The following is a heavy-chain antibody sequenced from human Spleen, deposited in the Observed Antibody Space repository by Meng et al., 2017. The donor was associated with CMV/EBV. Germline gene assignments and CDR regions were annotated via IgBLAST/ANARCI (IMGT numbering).Heavy chain of an antibody. Sequence: GGSLRLSCAASGFTFDDYAMHWVRQAPGKGLEWVSGISWNSGRIGYADSVKGRFTISRDNAKNSLYLQMNSLRAEDTAVYYCARGFYSSSWGAFDIWGQGTMVTVSS. J-gene: IGHJ3*02. D-gene: IGHD6-13*01. V-gene: IGHV3-9*01. CDR2: ISWNSGRI. CDR3: ARGFYSSSWGAFDI. CDR1: GFTFDDYA.